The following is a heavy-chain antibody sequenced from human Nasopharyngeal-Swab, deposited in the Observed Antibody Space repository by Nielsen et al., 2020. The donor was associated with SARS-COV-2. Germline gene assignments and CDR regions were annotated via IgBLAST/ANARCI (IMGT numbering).Heavy chain of an antibody. Sequence: ASVKVSCKASGYTFTSYYMHWVRQAPGQGLEWMGIINPSGGSTSYAQKFQGRVTMTRDTSTSTVYMELSSLRSEDTAVYYCARGRRYCSGGSCYSGFYFDYWGQGTLVTVSS. CDR2: INPSGGST. CDR3: ARGRRYCSGGSCYSGFYFDY. D-gene: IGHD2-15*01. V-gene: IGHV1-46*01. CDR1: GYTFTSYY. J-gene: IGHJ4*02.